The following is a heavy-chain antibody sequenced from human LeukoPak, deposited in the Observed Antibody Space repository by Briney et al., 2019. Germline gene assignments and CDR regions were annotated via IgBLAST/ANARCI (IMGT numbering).Heavy chain of an antibody. Sequence: GGSLRLSCAASGFTFSRYRMNWVRQAPGKGLEWVSSISSSSSYIYYADSVKGRFAISRDNAKKSLYLQMNSLRAEDTAVYYCSRDRHCIGSTCYGLWGQGTRVTVSS. V-gene: IGHV3-21*01. CDR1: GFTFSRYR. CDR3: SRDRHCIGSTCYGL. CDR2: ISSSSSYI. J-gene: IGHJ4*02. D-gene: IGHD2-2*01.